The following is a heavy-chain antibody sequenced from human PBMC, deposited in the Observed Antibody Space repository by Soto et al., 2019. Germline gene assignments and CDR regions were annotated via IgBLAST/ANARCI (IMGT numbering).Heavy chain of an antibody. Sequence: SETLSLTCTVSGGSISRGGYYWSWIRQHPGKGLEWIGYIYYSGSTYYNPSLKSRVTISVDTSKNQFSLKLSSVTAADTAVYYCAIGYCSGGSCYRYFQHWGQGTLVTVSS. J-gene: IGHJ1*01. V-gene: IGHV4-31*03. CDR3: AIGYCSGGSCYRYFQH. CDR2: IYYSGST. CDR1: GGSISRGGYY. D-gene: IGHD2-15*01.